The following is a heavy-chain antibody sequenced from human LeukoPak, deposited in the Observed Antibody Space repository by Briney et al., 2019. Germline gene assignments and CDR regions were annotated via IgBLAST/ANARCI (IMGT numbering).Heavy chain of an antibody. Sequence: GGSLRLSCAASGFAFGDYWMTWVRQAPGKGLEWVANIKKDGSEKYYVASVRGRFTISRDNAKNSLYLQMNSLRAEDTAVYYCASELPSSSWYDYWGQGTLVTVSS. CDR1: GFAFGDYW. CDR3: ASELPSSSWYDY. CDR2: IKKDGSEK. D-gene: IGHD6-13*01. J-gene: IGHJ4*02. V-gene: IGHV3-7*01.